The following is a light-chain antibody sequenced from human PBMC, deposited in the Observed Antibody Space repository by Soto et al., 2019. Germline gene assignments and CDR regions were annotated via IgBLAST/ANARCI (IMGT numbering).Light chain of an antibody. CDR2: AAS. CDR3: QQLNSYPLT. J-gene: IGKJ4*01. V-gene: IGKV1-9*01. CDR1: QGISSY. Sequence: DIQMTQSPSTLSASVGDRVTITCRASQGISSYLAWYQQKPGKALKLLIYAASTLQSGVPSRFSGSGSGTDFTLTISSLQPEDFATYYCQQLNSYPLTFGGGTKVDIK.